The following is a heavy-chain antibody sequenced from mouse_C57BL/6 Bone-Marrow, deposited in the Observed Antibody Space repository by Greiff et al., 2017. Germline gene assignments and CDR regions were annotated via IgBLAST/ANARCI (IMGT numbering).Heavy chain of an antibody. CDR3: TRGGYYAFFDY. Sequence: EVQRVESGGGLVQPGGSMKLSCAASGFTFSDAWMDWVRQSPEKGLEWVAEIRNKANNHATYYAESVKGRFTISRDDSKSSVYLQMNSLRAEDTGIYYGTRGGYYAFFDYWGQGTTLTVSS. D-gene: IGHD2-3*01. CDR2: IRNKANNHAT. J-gene: IGHJ2*01. CDR1: GFTFSDAW. V-gene: IGHV6-6*01.